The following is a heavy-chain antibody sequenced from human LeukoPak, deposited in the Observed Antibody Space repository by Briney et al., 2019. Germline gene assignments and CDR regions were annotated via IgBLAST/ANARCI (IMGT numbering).Heavy chain of an antibody. Sequence: PSETLSLTCPVSGGPISNSMTYWGWIRQSPGKGLEWIGSIYFSGSAYYNPSLQSRVTISIDRSKNEFSLNVSSVTAADTAVYYCARGTTVTTLDYWGQGTLVTVSS. J-gene: IGHJ4*02. D-gene: IGHD4-17*01. CDR2: IYFSGSA. CDR1: GGPISNSMTY. V-gene: IGHV4-39*07. CDR3: ARGTTVTTLDY.